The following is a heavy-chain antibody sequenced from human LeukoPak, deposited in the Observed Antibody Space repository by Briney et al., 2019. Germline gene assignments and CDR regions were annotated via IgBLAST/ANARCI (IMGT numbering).Heavy chain of an antibody. CDR1: GFTFSRLG. CDR3: AKEGDEFRGYLDV. Sequence: GEPLKISCAASGFTFSRLGMQWVRQAPGKGREWVAVIHNDGTQGQYADSVKGRFTISKDNSQNTLYLQMNNLRDDDTAVYYCAKEGDEFRGYLDVWGKGTTVTVSS. CDR2: IHNDGTQG. V-gene: IGHV3-30*02. D-gene: IGHD3-16*01. J-gene: IGHJ6*03.